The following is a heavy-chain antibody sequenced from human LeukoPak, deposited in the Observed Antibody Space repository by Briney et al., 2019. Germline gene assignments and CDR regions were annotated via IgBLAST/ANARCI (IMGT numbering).Heavy chain of an antibody. J-gene: IGHJ5*02. CDR2: IKQDGSEK. Sequence: GGSLRLSCAASGFTFSSYWISWVRQAPGKGLEWVANIKQDGSEKYYVDSVKGRFTISRDNAKNSLYLQMNSLRAEDTAVYYCARDLYNWNPSFTDPWGQGTLVTVSS. CDR3: ARDLYNWNPSFTDP. V-gene: IGHV3-7*01. CDR1: GFTFSSYW. D-gene: IGHD1-20*01.